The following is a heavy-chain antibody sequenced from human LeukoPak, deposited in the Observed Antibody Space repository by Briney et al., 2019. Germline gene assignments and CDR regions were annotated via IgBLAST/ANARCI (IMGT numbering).Heavy chain of an antibody. CDR3: ARASSSPGSGYYPFDH. CDR2: IHYTGNT. CDR1: DVSINNYY. V-gene: IGHV4-59*01. Sequence: SETLSLTCTVSDVSINNYYWSWIRQPPGKGLEWIGYIHYTGNTNYNPSLKSRLIISIDTSKNQFSLKLRSVTAADTALYFCARASSSPGSGYYPFDHWGQGILVTVSS. J-gene: IGHJ4*02. D-gene: IGHD3-3*01.